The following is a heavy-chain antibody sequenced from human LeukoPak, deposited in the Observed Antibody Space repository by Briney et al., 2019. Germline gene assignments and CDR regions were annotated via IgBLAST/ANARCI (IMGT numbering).Heavy chain of an antibody. CDR2: IIPILGIA. CDR1: GGTFSSYA. V-gene: IGHV1-69*04. J-gene: IGHJ4*02. CDR3: AREEWEYYDSSGYYWVDY. D-gene: IGHD3-22*01. Sequence: SVKVSCKASGGTFSSYAISWVRQAPGQGLEWMGRIIPILGIANYAQKFQGRVTITADKSTSTAYMELSSLRSEDTAVYYCAREEWEYYDSSGYYWVDYWGQGTQSPSPQ.